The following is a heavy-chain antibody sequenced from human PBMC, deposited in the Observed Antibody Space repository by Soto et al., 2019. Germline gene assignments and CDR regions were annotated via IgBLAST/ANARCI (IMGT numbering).Heavy chain of an antibody. CDR3: AREDYCSSTSCYAPTRDYYYAMDV. CDR2: INPNSGGT. CDR1: GYTFTGYY. D-gene: IGHD2-2*01. Sequence: ASVKVSCKASGYTFTGYYMHWVRQAPGQGLEWMGWINPNSGGTNYAQKFQGWVTMTRDTSISTAYMELSRLRSDDTAVYYCAREDYCSSTSCYAPTRDYYYAMDVWGPGTTVTVSS. J-gene: IGHJ6*02. V-gene: IGHV1-2*04.